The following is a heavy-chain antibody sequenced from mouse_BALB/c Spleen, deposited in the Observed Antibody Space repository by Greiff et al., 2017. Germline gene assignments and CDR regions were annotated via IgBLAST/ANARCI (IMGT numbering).Heavy chain of an antibody. Sequence: VQGVGSGPGLVAPSQTRSITCTVSGFSLTGYGVNWVRQPPGKGLEWLGMIWGDGSTDYNSALKSRLSISKDNSKSQVFLKMNSLQTDDTARYYCARVDDFYWYFDVWGAGTTVTVSS. CDR2: IWGDGST. CDR3: ARVDDFYWYFDV. V-gene: IGHV2-6-7*01. CDR1: GFSLTGYG. J-gene: IGHJ1*01. D-gene: IGHD2-4*01.